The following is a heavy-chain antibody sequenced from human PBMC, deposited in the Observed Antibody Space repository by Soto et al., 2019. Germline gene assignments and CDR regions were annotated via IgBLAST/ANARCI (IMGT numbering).Heavy chain of an antibody. D-gene: IGHD3-22*01. CDR2: ISWNSGSI. J-gene: IGHJ4*02. V-gene: IGHV3-9*01. CDR1: GFTFDDYA. CDR3: AKSRITMIVVAPFDY. Sequence: ESGGGLVQPGRSLRLSCAASGFTFDDYAMHWVRQAPGKGLEWVSGISWNSGSIGYADSVKGRFTISRDNAKNSLYLQMNSLRAEDTALYYCAKSRITMIVVAPFDYWGQGTLVTVSS.